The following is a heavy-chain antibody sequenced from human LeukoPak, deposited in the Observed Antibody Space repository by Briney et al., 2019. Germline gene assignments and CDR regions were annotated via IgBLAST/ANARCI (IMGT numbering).Heavy chain of an antibody. D-gene: IGHD3-3*01. V-gene: IGHV4-59*05. CDR3: ARQKGEYYDFWSGYPYNWFDP. CDR2: IYYSGST. J-gene: IGHJ5*02. Sequence: KPSETLSLTCTVSGGSISSYYWSWIRQPPGKGLEWIGSIYYSGSTYYNPSLKSRVTISVDTSKNQFSLKLSSVTAADTAVYYCARQKGEYYDFWSGYPYNWFDPWGQGTLVTVSS. CDR1: GGSISSYY.